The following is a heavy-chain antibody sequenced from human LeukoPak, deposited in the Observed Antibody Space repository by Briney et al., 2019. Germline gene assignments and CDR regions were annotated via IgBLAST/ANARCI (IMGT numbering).Heavy chain of an antibody. D-gene: IGHD5-18*01. V-gene: IGHV1-18*01. J-gene: IGHJ4*02. CDR3: ARTWIQLWPGTADY. CDR2: ISAYNGST. CDR1: GYTFSNYG. Sequence: ASVKVSCKASGYTFSNYGITWVRQAPGQGLEWMGWISAYNGSTNYAQKLQGRVTMTTDTSTSTAYMELRSLRSDGTAVYYCARTWIQLWPGTADYWGQGTLVTVSS.